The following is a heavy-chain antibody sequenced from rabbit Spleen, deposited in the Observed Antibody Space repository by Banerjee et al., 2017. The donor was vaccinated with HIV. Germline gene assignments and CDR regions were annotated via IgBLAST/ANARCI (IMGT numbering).Heavy chain of an antibody. Sequence: QQQLEESGGGLVKPGGTLTLTCKASGIDFSDYYYMCWVRQAPGKGLEWIACIYTGSSGSTWYASWAKGRFTISKTSSTTVTLQMTSLTAADTATYFCARAGDWYYTYGRTGYLYDFNLWGPGTLVTVS. CDR3: ARAGDWYYTYGRTGYLYDFNL. D-gene: IGHD6-1*01. CDR1: GIDFSDYYY. J-gene: IGHJ4*01. V-gene: IGHV1S45*01. CDR2: IYTGSSGST.